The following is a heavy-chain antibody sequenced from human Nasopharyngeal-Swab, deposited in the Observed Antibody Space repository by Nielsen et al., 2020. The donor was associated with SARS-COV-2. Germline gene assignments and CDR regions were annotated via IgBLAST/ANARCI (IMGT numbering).Heavy chain of an antibody. CDR3: AALGSSLNWFDP. CDR2: ISYTGNT. J-gene: IGHJ5*02. D-gene: IGHD3-10*01. V-gene: IGHV4-31*03. Sequence: SETLSLTCSVSGASLTSGNYYWSWIRQHPVKGLEWIGYISYTGNTFYNPSLQSRVSISVDKSKDQFSLKLTSLTAADTAVYYCAALGSSLNWFDPWGQGSLVTVSS. CDR1: GASLTSGNYY.